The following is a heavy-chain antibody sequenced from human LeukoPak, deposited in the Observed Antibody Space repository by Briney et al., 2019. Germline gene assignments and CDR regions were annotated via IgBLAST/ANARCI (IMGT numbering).Heavy chain of an antibody. V-gene: IGHV1-2*02. D-gene: IGHD7-27*01. CDR1: VYAFTGPY. CDR3: ARGSATGDFPPNY. CDR2: INPYSGGT. Sequence: ASVKVSCKASVYAFTGPYLHWVRQAPGQGLESMGWINPYSGGTNYAQQLQARVTMTRDTSISTAYMDLTRLRSDDTAVYYCARGSATGDFPPNYWGQGTLVTVSS. J-gene: IGHJ4*02.